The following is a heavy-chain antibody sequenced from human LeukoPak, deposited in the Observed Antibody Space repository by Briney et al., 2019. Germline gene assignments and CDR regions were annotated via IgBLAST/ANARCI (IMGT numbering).Heavy chain of an antibody. CDR1: GFTFSSYS. J-gene: IGHJ4*02. V-gene: IGHV3-21*01. D-gene: IGHD3-22*01. CDR2: ISSSSSYI. Sequence: GGSLRLSCAASGFTFSSYSMNWVRQAPGKGLEWVSSISSSSSYIYYADSVKGRFIISRDNAKNSLYLQMNSLRAEDTAVYYRARDKGYYEPLWWGQGTLVTVSS. CDR3: ARDKGYYEPLW.